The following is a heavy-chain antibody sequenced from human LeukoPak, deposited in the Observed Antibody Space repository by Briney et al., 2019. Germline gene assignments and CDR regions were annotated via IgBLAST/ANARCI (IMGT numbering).Heavy chain of an antibody. J-gene: IGHJ6*02. Sequence: GGSLRLSCAASGFTFSSAWMHWVRQTPGKGLVWVSRINSDGSSTNYADSVKGRFTISRDNAKKMVNLQMNSLRAEDTAIYYCTRDYSYAMAVWGQGTTVTVSS. CDR1: GFTFSSAW. CDR3: TRDYSYAMAV. D-gene: IGHD2-21*01. CDR2: INSDGSST. V-gene: IGHV3-74*01.